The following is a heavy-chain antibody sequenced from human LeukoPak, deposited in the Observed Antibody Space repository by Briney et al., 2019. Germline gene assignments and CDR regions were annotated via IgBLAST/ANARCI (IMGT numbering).Heavy chain of an antibody. CDR1: GFTFSSYA. V-gene: IGHV3-23*01. CDR2: ISGSGGST. D-gene: IGHD6-13*01. J-gene: IGHJ4*02. CDR3: AKDLRGITAGLDY. Sequence: PGGSLRLSCAASGFTFSSYAMSWVRQAPGKGLEWVSAISGSGGSTYYADSVKGRFIISRDNSKNTLYVQMNSLGAEDTAVYYCAKDLRGITAGLDYWGQGTLVTVSS.